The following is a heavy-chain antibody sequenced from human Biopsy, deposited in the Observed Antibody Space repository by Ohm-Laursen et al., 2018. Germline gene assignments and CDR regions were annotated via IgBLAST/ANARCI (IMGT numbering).Heavy chain of an antibody. V-gene: IGHV3-7*01. CDR1: GFTFGSYW. J-gene: IGHJ5*01. D-gene: IGHD2-2*01. Sequence: SLRLSCAASGFTFGSYWMTWVRQAPGKGLEWVANIKQDGSEEYYVDSVKGRFTISRDNANNSLYLQVNSLRAEDTAVYFCARESSTSGRVRVDSWGQGTLVTVS. CDR2: IKQDGSEE. CDR3: ARESSTSGRVRVDS.